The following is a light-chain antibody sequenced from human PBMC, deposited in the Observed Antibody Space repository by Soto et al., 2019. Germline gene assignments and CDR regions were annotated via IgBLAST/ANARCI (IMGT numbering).Light chain of an antibody. CDR3: QSYDTSLRNVV. CDR2: GNT. J-gene: IGLJ2*01. Sequence: QPVLTQPPSVSGAPGQRVTISCTGSSSNIGAGYDVHWYQQLPGTAPKLLISGNTNRPSGVPDRFSGSKSGTSASLAITGLQAEDEADYYCQSYDTSLRNVVFGGGTQLTVL. V-gene: IGLV1-40*01. CDR1: SSNIGAGYD.